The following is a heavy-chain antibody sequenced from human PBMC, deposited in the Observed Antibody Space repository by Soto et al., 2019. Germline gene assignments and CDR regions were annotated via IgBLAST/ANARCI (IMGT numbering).Heavy chain of an antibody. J-gene: IGHJ4*02. Sequence: ASVKVSCKASGYTFTSYGISWVRQAPGQGLEWMGWISAYNGNTNYAQKLQGRVTMTTDTSTSTAYMELRSLRSDDTAVYYCERDLGYCSSTSCYEFDYWGQGTLVTVSS. CDR1: GYTFTSYG. D-gene: IGHD2-2*01. CDR2: ISAYNGNT. V-gene: IGHV1-18*01. CDR3: ERDLGYCSSTSCYEFDY.